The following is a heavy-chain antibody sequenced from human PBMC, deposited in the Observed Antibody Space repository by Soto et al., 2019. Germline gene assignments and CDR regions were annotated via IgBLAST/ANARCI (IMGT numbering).Heavy chain of an antibody. CDR2: IIPIFGTA. Sequence: GASVKVSCKASGGTFSSYAISWVRQAPGQGLEWMGGIIPIFGTANYAQKFQGRVTITADESTSTAYMELSSLRSEDTAVYYCARGMFTIFGVVGSPVWGFDPWGQGILVTVSA. CDR1: GGTFSSYA. CDR3: ARGMFTIFGVVGSPVWGFDP. D-gene: IGHD3-3*01. J-gene: IGHJ5*02. V-gene: IGHV1-69*13.